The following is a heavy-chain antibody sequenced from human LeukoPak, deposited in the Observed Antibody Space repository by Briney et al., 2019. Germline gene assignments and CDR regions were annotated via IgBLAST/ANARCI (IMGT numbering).Heavy chain of an antibody. CDR2: VFPGASDT. Sequence: GESLKISCKGSGYSFSSYCIAWVRQIPGKDLEWEGIVFPGASDTRYSPSFQGQVTISADKSISTAYLQWSSLKASDTAMYYCAIMTSYGGTSYFDYWGQGTLVTVSS. D-gene: IGHD4-23*01. CDR1: GYSFSSYC. CDR3: AIMTSYGGTSYFDY. J-gene: IGHJ4*02. V-gene: IGHV5-51*01.